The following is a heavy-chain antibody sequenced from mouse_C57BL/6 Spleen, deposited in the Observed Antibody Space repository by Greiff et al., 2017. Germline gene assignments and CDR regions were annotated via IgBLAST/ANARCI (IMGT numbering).Heavy chain of an antibody. CDR3: ARFSIYYFDY. Sequence: QVQLQQSGAELARPGASVKMSCKASGYTFTSYTMHWVKQRPGQGLEWIGYINPSSGYTKYNQKFKDKATLTTDKSSSTAYMQLSSLTSEDSAVYYCARFSIYYFDYWGQGTTLTVSS. V-gene: IGHV1-4*01. CDR1: GYTFTSYT. D-gene: IGHD2-10*02. CDR2: INPSSGYT. J-gene: IGHJ2*01.